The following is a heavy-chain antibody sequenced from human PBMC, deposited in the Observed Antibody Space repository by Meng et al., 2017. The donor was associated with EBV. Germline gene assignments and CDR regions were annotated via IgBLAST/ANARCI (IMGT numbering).Heavy chain of an antibody. CDR3: ARGRWLQPGSYFDY. D-gene: IGHD5-24*01. V-gene: IGHV4-34*01. CDR1: GGSFSGYY. CDR2: INHSGST. Sequence: QVQLQQWGAGLLKLSETLSLTCAVYGGSFSGYYWSWIRQPPGKGLEWIGEINHSGSTNYNPSLKSRVTISVDTSKNQFSLKLSSVTAADTAVYYCARGRWLQPGSYFDYWGQGTLVTVSS. J-gene: IGHJ4*02.